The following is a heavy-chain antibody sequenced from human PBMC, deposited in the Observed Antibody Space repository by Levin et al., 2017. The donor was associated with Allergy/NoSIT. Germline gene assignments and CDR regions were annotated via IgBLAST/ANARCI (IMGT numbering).Heavy chain of an antibody. D-gene: IGHD3-3*01. CDR1: GFTFSSYA. CDR2: ISGSGGGT. CDR3: AKGPLTIFGVVIMDSGTPDAFDI. V-gene: IGHV3-23*01. Sequence: PGGSLRLSCAASGFTFSSYAMNWVRQAPGKGLEWVSAISGSGGGTYYADSVKGRFTISRDNSKNTLHLQMNSLRAEDTAVYYCAKGPLTIFGVVIMDSGTPDAFDIWGQGTMVTVSS. J-gene: IGHJ3*02.